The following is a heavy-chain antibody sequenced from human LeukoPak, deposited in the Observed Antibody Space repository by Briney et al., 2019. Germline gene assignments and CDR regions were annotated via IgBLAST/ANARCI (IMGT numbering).Heavy chain of an antibody. Sequence: SETLSLTCTVSGGSISSSSYYWGWLRQPPGKGLEWIGSIYYSGSTYYNPSLKSRVTISVDTSKNQFSLKLSSVTAADTAVYYCARLNWNDGAFDIWGQGTMVTVSS. CDR2: IYYSGST. J-gene: IGHJ3*02. CDR3: ARLNWNDGAFDI. D-gene: IGHD1-1*01. V-gene: IGHV4-39*01. CDR1: GGSISSSSYY.